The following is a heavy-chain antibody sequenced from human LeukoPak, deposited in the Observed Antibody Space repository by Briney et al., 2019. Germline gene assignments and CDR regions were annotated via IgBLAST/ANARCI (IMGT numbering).Heavy chain of an antibody. CDR1: GGSFSGYY. V-gene: IGHV4-34*01. Sequence: SETLSLTCAVYGGSFSGYYWSWIRQPPGKGLEWIGEINHSGSTNYNPSLKSRVTISVDTSKNQFSLKLSSVTAADTAVYYCARDRIAAAEYWGQGTLVTVSS. D-gene: IGHD6-13*01. CDR2: INHSGST. J-gene: IGHJ4*02. CDR3: ARDRIAAAEY.